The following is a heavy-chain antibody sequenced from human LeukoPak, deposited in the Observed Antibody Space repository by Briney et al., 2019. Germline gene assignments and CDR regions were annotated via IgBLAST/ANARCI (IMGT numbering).Heavy chain of an antibody. J-gene: IGHJ3*02. CDR3: ARQEIEVDDAFDI. V-gene: IGHV6-1*01. Sequence: SQTLSLTCAISRDTVSRNTAAWNWIRQSPSRGLEWLGRTYHRSKWYNDYAVSVKSRITVNPDTSKNQFSLQLKSVTPEDTAVYFCARQEIEVDDAFDIWGQGTMVTVSS. CDR2: TYHRSKWYN. CDR1: RDTVSRNTAA. D-gene: IGHD3-22*01.